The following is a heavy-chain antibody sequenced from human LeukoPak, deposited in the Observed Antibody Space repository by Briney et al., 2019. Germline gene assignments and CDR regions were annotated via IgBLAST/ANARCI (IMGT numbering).Heavy chain of an antibody. CDR2: IYTSGST. Sequence: KPSETLSLTCTVSGGSISSYYWSWIRQPAGKGLEWIGRIYTSGSTNYNPSLKSRVTMSVDTSKNQFSLKLSSVTAADTAVYYCARSPTYYYDSSGYYSYDYWGQGTLVTVSS. J-gene: IGHJ4*02. V-gene: IGHV4-4*07. CDR1: GGSISSYY. CDR3: ARSPTYYYDSSGYYSYDY. D-gene: IGHD3-22*01.